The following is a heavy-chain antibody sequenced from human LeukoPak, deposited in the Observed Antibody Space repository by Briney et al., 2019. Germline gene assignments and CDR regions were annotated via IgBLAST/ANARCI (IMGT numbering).Heavy chain of an antibody. J-gene: IGHJ6*02. CDR3: ASLAYCGGDCYYYGMDV. D-gene: IGHD2-21*01. Sequence: SETLSLTCTVSGGSISSSSYSWGWIRQPPGKGLEWIGSIYYSGSTYYNPSLKSRVTISVDTSKNQFSLKLSSVTAADTAVYYCASLAYCGGDCYYYGMDVWGQGTTVTVS. V-gene: IGHV4-39*01. CDR2: IYYSGST. CDR1: GGSISSSSYS.